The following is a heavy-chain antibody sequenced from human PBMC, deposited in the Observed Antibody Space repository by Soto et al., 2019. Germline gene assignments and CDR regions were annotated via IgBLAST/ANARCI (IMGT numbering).Heavy chain of an antibody. Sequence: PSETLSLTCTVSGGSISSSSYYWGWIRQPPGKGLEWIGSIYYSGSTYYNPSLKSRVTISVDTSKNQFSLKLSSVTAADTAVYYCARQTYYYDSSGSDNAFDIWGQGTMVT. J-gene: IGHJ3*02. CDR3: ARQTYYYDSSGSDNAFDI. D-gene: IGHD3-22*01. CDR2: IYYSGST. V-gene: IGHV4-39*01. CDR1: GGSISSSSYY.